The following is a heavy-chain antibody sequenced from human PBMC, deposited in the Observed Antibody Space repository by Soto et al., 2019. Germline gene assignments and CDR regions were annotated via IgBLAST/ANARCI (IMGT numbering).Heavy chain of an antibody. V-gene: IGHV4-4*02. J-gene: IGHJ6*02. CDR2: IYHSGST. CDR3: ARDYQYGSGRGTGPRGMDV. D-gene: IGHD3-10*01. Sequence: SETLSLTCAVSGGSISSSNWWSWVRQPPGKGLEWIGEIYHSGSTNYNPSLKSRVTISVDKSKNQFSLKLSSVTAADTAVYYCARDYQYGSGRGTGPRGMDVWGQGPTVTVS. CDR1: GGSISSSNW.